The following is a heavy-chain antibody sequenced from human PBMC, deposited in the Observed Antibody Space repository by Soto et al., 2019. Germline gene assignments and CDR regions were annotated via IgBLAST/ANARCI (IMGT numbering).Heavy chain of an antibody. CDR3: ARGYYSGYDPENWFDP. J-gene: IGHJ5*02. CDR2: IYHSGST. D-gene: IGHD5-12*01. Sequence: PSETLSLTCAVSGGSISSGGYSWSWIRQPPGKGLEWIGYIYHSGSTYYNPSLKSRVTISVDRSKNQFSLKLSSVTAADTAVYYCARGYYSGYDPENWFDPWGQGTLVTVSS. V-gene: IGHV4-30-2*01. CDR1: GGSISSGGYS.